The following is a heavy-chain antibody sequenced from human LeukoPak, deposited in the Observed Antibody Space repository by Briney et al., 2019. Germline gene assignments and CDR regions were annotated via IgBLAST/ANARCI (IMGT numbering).Heavy chain of an antibody. CDR2: ISSSSSTI. D-gene: IGHD3-16*01. J-gene: IGHJ4*02. Sequence: PGGSLRLSCAASGFIFTSYSMNRVRQAPGKGLEWVSYISSSSSTIYYADSVKGRFTISRDNAKNSLYLQMNSLRAEDTAVYYCAKDPWGDGDYVHYWGQGTLVTVSS. CDR3: AKDPWGDGDYVHY. V-gene: IGHV3-48*01. CDR1: GFIFTSYS.